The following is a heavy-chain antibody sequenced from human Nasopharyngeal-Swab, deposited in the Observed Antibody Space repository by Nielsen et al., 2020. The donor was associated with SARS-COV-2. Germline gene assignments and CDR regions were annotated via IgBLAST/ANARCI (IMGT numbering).Heavy chain of an antibody. CDR3: ARLGASGDFDY. D-gene: IGHD1-26*01. V-gene: IGHV1-3*01. CDR2: IHVDKGNT. CDR1: GYLFTDYN. Sequence: ASVKVSCKASGYLFTDYNIHWVRQAPGQGLEWMGWIHVDKGNTKQSQRFQGRVTITRDTSASTAYMEVSSLRSEDTAVYYCARLGASGDFDYWGQGTLVTVSS. J-gene: IGHJ4*02.